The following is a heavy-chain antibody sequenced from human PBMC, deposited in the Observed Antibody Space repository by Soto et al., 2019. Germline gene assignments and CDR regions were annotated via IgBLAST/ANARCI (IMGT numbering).Heavy chain of an antibody. V-gene: IGHV3-33*01. J-gene: IGHJ4*02. CDR2: IWYDGSNK. D-gene: IGHD1-26*01. Sequence: QVQLVESGGGVVQPGRSLRLSCAASGFAFSTYGIHWVRQAPGKGLEWVADIWYDGSNKYYADSVKGRFTISRNNSKNTLYLQMDSLRAEDTAVYYCARAVGPYDYWGQGTLVTVSS. CDR3: ARAVGPYDY. CDR1: GFAFSTYG.